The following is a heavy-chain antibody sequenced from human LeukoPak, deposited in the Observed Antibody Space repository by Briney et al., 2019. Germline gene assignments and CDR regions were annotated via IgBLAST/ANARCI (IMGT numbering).Heavy chain of an antibody. CDR3: ARDRAGSGHHNWFDP. Sequence: ASVKVSCKASGYTFTGYYMHWVRQAPGQGLEWMGWINPNSGGTNYAQKFQGWVTMTRDTSISTAYMELSRLRSDDTAVYYCARDRAGSGHHNWFDPWGQGTLVTVSS. D-gene: IGHD3-10*01. CDR2: INPNSGGT. J-gene: IGHJ5*02. CDR1: GYTFTGYY. V-gene: IGHV1-2*04.